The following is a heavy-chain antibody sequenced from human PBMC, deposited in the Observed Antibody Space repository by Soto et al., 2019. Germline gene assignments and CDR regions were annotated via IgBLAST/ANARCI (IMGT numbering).Heavy chain of an antibody. CDR1: GFTFTTHW. CDR2: INGDGSET. Sequence: EVQLVESGGGLVQPGGSLRLSCAASGFTFTTHWMHWVRQVPEKGLAWVARINGDGSETTYADSVRGRLTIFRDNAKNILYIQLNNLRVEDTAVYYCAADSPHDGTVAGVYWGQGTLGAVS. CDR3: AADSPHDGTVAGVY. V-gene: IGHV3-74*01. D-gene: IGHD2-8*02. J-gene: IGHJ4*02.